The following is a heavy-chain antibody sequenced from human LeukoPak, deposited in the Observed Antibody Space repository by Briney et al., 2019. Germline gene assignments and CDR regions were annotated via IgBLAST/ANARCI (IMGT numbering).Heavy chain of an antibody. V-gene: IGHV3-7*01. J-gene: IGHJ6*02. CDR3: AKRAPLGAERGYSGYDRYYYGMDV. CDR2: IKQDGSEK. Sequence: GGSLRLSCAASGFTFSSYWMSWVRQAPGKGLEWVANIKQDGSEKYYVDSVKGRFTISRDNAKNSLYLQMNSLRAEDTAVYYCAKRAPLGAERGYSGYDRYYYGMDVWGQGTTVTVSS. D-gene: IGHD5-12*01. CDR1: GFTFSSYW.